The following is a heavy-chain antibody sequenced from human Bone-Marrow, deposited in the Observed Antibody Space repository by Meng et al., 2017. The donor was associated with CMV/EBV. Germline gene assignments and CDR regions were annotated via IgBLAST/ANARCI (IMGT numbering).Heavy chain of an antibody. J-gene: IGHJ4*02. CDR2: IRNDGSDI. D-gene: IGHD1/OR15-1a*01. V-gene: IGHV3-74*01. CDR1: GVSCSSYW. Sequence: RLYWVAAGVSCSSYWMHWARQTPGKGLVWVASIRNDGSDIRYADSVKGRFTISRDNTKNTLYLQMDSLRVEDTAVYHCARENSDFDYWGQGTLVTVSS. CDR3: ARENSDFDY.